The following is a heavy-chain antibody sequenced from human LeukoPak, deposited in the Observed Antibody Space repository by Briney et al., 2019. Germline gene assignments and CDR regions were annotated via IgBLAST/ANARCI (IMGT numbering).Heavy chain of an antibody. CDR3: ARVRVTTSLYYYYGFDV. D-gene: IGHD4-17*01. J-gene: IGHJ6*02. V-gene: IGHV5-10-1*01. CDR2: IDPSDSYI. CDR1: GYRFTNYW. Sequence: GESLKISCKGSGYRFTNYWISWVRQMPGKGLEWMGRIDPSDSYINYSPSFQGHVTISADKSISTAYLQWSSLKASDTAIYYCARVRVTTSLYYYYGFDVWGQGTTVTVSS.